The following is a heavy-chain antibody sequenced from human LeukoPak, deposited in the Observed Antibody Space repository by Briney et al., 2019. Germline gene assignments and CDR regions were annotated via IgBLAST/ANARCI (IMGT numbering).Heavy chain of an antibody. CDR2: INPNSGGT. J-gene: IGHJ6*02. CDR3: VRGIAAADDYYYGMDV. CDR1: GYTFTGYY. D-gene: IGHD6-13*01. Sequence: ASVKVSCKASGYTFTGYYMHWVRQAPGQGLEWMGWINPNSGGTNYAQKFQGWVTMTRDTSISTAYTELSRLRSDDTAVYYCVRGIAAADDYYYGMDVWGQGTTVTVSS. V-gene: IGHV1-2*04.